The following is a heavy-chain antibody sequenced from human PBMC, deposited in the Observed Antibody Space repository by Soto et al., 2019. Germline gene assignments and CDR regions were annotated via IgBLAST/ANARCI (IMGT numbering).Heavy chain of an antibody. D-gene: IGHD2-15*01. V-gene: IGHV3-30*18. J-gene: IGHJ5*02. Sequence: GGSLRLSCSASGFTFSSYGMHWVRQAPGKGLEWVAVISYDGSNKYYADSVKGRFTISRDNSKNTPYLQMNSLRAEDTAVYYCAKDYGYCSGGSCYSSGWFDPWGQGTLVTVSS. CDR3: AKDYGYCSGGSCYSSGWFDP. CDR1: GFTFSSYG. CDR2: ISYDGSNK.